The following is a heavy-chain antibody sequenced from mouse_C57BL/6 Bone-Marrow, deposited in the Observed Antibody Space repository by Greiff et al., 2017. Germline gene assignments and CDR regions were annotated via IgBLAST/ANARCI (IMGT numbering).Heavy chain of an antibody. Sequence: QVQLQQSGAELVRPGASVTLSCKASGYTFTDYEMHWVKQTPVHGLEWIGAIDPETGGTAYNQKFTGKAILTADKSSSPAYMELRSLTSEDSAVYYCTRGGYYGSSADYAMDYWGQGTSVTVSS. D-gene: IGHD1-1*01. CDR2: IDPETGGT. V-gene: IGHV1-15*01. CDR1: GYTFTDYE. CDR3: TRGGYYGSSADYAMDY. J-gene: IGHJ4*01.